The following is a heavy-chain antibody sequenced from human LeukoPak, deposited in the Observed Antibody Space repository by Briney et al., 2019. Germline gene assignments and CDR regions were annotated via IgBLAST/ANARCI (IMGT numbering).Heavy chain of an antibody. CDR2: ISAYNGNT. D-gene: IGHD3-22*01. CDR3: ARARLHYYDSSGSPHPMDY. CDR1: GYTFTSYG. V-gene: IGHV1-18*01. Sequence: GASVKVSCKASGYTFTSYGISWVRQAPGQGLEWMGWISAYNGNTNYAQKLQGRVTMTTDTSTSTAYMELRSLRSDDTAVYYCARARLHYYDSSGSPHPMDYWGQGTLVTVSS. J-gene: IGHJ4*02.